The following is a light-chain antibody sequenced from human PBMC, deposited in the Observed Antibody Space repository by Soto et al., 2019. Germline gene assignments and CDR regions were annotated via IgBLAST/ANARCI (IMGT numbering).Light chain of an antibody. Sequence: DIQLIQSPSFLSASVGDRVTITCRASQVISSYLAWYQQKPGKAPKLLIYAASTLQSGVPSRFSGSGSGTEFTLTISSLQPEDFATYYCQQLNSYPWTFGQGTKVEIK. CDR3: QQLNSYPWT. J-gene: IGKJ1*01. CDR2: AAS. CDR1: QVISSY. V-gene: IGKV1-9*01.